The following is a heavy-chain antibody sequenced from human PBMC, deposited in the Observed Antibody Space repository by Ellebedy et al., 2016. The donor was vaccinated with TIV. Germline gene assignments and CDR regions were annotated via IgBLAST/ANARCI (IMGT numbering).Heavy chain of an antibody. Sequence: GESLKISCAASGFTFSSYAMSWVRQAPGKGLEWVSAISGGGGTTDYADSVKGRFIISRDNSKKTLYLQMNSLRAEDSAVYYCAKDIVFGDGKWEIDVWGQGTTVTVSS. CDR1: GFTFSSYA. D-gene: IGHD1-26*01. CDR2: ISGGGGTT. V-gene: IGHV3-23*01. CDR3: AKDIVFGDGKWEIDV. J-gene: IGHJ6*02.